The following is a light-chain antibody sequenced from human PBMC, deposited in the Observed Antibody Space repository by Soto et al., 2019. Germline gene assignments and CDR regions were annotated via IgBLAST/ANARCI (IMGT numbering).Light chain of an antibody. CDR1: QSVTSSY. Sequence: EIVLTQSPGTLSLSPGERATLSCRASQSVTSSYLAWYQQKPGQAPRLLIYGASSRATGIPDRFSGSGSGTDFIRTISRLEPEDFAVYYCQQYGSTPVTFGQGTKVEI. CDR2: GAS. V-gene: IGKV3-20*01. CDR3: QQYGSTPVT. J-gene: IGKJ1*01.